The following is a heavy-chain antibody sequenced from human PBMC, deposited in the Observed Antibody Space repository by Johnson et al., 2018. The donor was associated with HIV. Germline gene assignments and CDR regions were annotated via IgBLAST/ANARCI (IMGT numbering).Heavy chain of an antibody. Sequence: VQLVESGGGLVQPGRSLRLSCAASGFTFDDYAMHWVRQAPGKGLEWVSGISWNGGSTGYADSVKGRFTISRDNAKNSLYLQMNSLRAEDTALYYCARDSRIGTMVLLSDAFDIWGQGTMVTVSS. CDR1: GFTFDDYA. D-gene: IGHD3-10*01. J-gene: IGHJ3*02. V-gene: IGHV3-9*01. CDR3: ARDSRIGTMVLLSDAFDI. CDR2: ISWNGGST.